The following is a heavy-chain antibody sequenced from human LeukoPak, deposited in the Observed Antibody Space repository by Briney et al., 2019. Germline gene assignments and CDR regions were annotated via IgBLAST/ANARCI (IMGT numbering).Heavy chain of an antibody. CDR2: ISWNSGSI. CDR1: GFTFDDYA. J-gene: IGHJ4*02. D-gene: IGHD3-10*01. CDR3: AKGAYGSGSYFDY. V-gene: IGHV3-9*01. Sequence: GGSLRLSCAASGFTFDDYAMRWVRHAPGKGLEWVSGISWNSGSIGYADSVKGRFTISRDNAKNSLYLQMNSLRAEDTALYYCAKGAYGSGSYFDYWGQGTLVTVSS.